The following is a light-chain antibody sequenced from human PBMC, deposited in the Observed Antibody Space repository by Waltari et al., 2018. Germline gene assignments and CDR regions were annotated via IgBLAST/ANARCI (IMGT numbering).Light chain of an antibody. V-gene: IGKV1-33*01. CDR2: DAS. J-gene: IGKJ3*01. Sequence: DIQMTQSPSPLSASVGDRVTITCQASQDISNYLNWYQQKPGKAPKLLIYDASNLETGVPSRFSGSGSGTDFTFTISSLQPEDIATYYCQQYDNLPVFGPGTKVDIK. CDR1: QDISNY. CDR3: QQYDNLPV.